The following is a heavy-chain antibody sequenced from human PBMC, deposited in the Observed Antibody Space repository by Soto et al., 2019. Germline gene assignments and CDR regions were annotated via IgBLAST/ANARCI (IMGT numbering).Heavy chain of an antibody. CDR2: IYYSGAA. Sequence: QVQLQESGPGLVRPSQTLSLTCTVSGGSISSGDSYWSWIRQPPGKSLEWLGYIYYSGAAYSSPSLQSRLTILIDTSKNQFSLKLNSVTAADTAVYYCARGAYSDSSSYFDYWGQGALVTVSS. CDR3: ARGAYSDSSSYFDY. V-gene: IGHV4-30-4*01. CDR1: GGSISSGDSY. D-gene: IGHD6-6*01. J-gene: IGHJ4*02.